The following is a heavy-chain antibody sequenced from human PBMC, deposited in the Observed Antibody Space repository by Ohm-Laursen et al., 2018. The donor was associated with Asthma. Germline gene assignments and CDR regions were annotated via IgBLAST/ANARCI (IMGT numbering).Heavy chain of an antibody. CDR2: IYHSGFT. CDR1: GASVSNDNW. V-gene: IGHV4-4*03. J-gene: IGHJ4*02. D-gene: IGHD2-21*01. CDR3: VRHRAYSFDF. Sequence: PRTLSLTCTVPGASVSNDNWWSWVRQPPGKGLEWIGEIYHSGFTNYRPSLQSRVAMFVDKPENRFSMRLTAVNAADTAVYYCVRHRAYSFDFWGQGIMVTVSS.